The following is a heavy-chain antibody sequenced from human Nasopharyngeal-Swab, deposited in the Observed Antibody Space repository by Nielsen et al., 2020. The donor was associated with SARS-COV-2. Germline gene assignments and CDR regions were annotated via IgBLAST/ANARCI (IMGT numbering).Heavy chain of an antibody. V-gene: IGHV3-9*03. D-gene: IGHD4-23*01. J-gene: IGHJ3*02. Sequence: SLKISCAASGLNFDNYAMHWVRQIPGKGLEWVSAISWNSGNTGYAGSVKGRFTISRDNAKNSVFLQMNSLTPEDMALYYCVKDTDAVVTRALDIWGRGTMVTVSS. CDR3: VKDTDAVVTRALDI. CDR2: ISWNSGNT. CDR1: GLNFDNYA.